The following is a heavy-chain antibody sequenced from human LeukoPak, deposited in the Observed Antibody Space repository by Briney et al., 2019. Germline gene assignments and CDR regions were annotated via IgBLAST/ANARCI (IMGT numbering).Heavy chain of an antibody. V-gene: IGHV4-34*01. D-gene: IGHD2-2*01. CDR2: INHSGST. CDR1: GGSFSGYY. J-gene: IGHJ1*01. CDR3: ASKVYCSSTSCYGEH. Sequence: SETLSLTCAVYGGSFSGYYWSWIRQPPGKGLEWIGEINHSGSTNYNPSLKSRVTISVDTSKNQFSLKLSSVTAADTAVYYCASKVYCSSTSCYGEHWGQGTLVTVSS.